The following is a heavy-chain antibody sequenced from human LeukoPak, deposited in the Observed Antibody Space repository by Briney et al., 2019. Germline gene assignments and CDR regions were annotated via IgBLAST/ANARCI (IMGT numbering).Heavy chain of an antibody. CDR3: ARDMGKQLVPDAFDI. CDR1: GGSISSYY. J-gene: IGHJ3*02. V-gene: IGHV4-4*07. Sequence: PSETLSLTCTVSGGSISSYYWSWIRQPAGKGLEWIGRIYTSGSTNYNPSLKSRVTISVDTSKNQFSLKLSSVTAADTAVYYCARDMGKQLVPDAFDIWGQGTMVTVSS. D-gene: IGHD6-6*01. CDR2: IYTSGST.